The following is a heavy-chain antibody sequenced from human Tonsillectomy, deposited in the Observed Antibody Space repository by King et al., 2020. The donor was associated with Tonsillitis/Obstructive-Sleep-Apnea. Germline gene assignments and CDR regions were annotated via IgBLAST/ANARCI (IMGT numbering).Heavy chain of an antibody. J-gene: IGHJ4*02. CDR3: ASGYDFWSGYYLPYFDY. D-gene: IGHD3-3*01. Sequence: VQLVESGGGLVKPGGSLRLSCSASGFTFSYYYMSLIRQAPGEGLEWVAHISSRRSYTKYAYSVKGRFTISRDNAKNSLYLQMNSLRAEDTAVYYCASGYDFWSGYYLPYFDYWGQGTLVTVSS. CDR1: GFTFSYYY. CDR2: ISSRRSYT. V-gene: IGHV3-11*05.